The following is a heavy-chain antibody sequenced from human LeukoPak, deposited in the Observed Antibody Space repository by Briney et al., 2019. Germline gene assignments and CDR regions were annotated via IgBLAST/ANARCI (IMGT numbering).Heavy chain of an antibody. Sequence: SETLSLTCAVYGGSFSGYYWSWIRQPPGKGLEWIGEINHSGSTNYNPSLKSRVTISVDTSKNQFSLKLSSVTAADTAVYYCARGFYYFDYWGQGTLVTVSS. V-gene: IGHV4-34*01. CDR3: ARGFYYFDY. CDR1: GGSFSGYY. J-gene: IGHJ4*02. CDR2: INHSGST.